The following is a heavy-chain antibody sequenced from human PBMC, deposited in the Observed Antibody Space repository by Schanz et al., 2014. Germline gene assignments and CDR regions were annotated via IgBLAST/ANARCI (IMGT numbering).Heavy chain of an antibody. CDR3: TREPGGATVFFDY. D-gene: IGHD4-17*01. Sequence: QVPLVESGGGVVQPGRSLRLSCAASGFTFSTYVMNWVRQAPGKGLEWVAFVSYDGNNKNYADSVKGRFTISRDNSKNTLYLQMNSLRTDDTAVYYCTREPGGATVFFDYWGQGNLVTVSS. J-gene: IGHJ4*02. CDR1: GFTFSTYV. V-gene: IGHV3-30*03. CDR2: VSYDGNNK.